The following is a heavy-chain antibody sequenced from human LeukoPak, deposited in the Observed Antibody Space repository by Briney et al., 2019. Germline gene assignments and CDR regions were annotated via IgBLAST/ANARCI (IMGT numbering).Heavy chain of an antibody. D-gene: IGHD3-16*02. Sequence: SVKVSCKASGGTLSSYAISWVRQAPGQGLEWMGGIIPIFGTANYAQKFQGRVTITADESTSTAYMELSSLRSEDTAVYYCASNDYVWGSYLYFDIWGQGTMVTVSS. V-gene: IGHV1-69*13. J-gene: IGHJ3*02. CDR1: GGTLSSYA. CDR2: IIPIFGTA. CDR3: ASNDYVWGSYLYFDI.